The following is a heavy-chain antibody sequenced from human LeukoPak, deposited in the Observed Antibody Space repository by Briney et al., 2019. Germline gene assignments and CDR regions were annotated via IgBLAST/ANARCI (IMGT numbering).Heavy chain of an antibody. V-gene: IGHV4-61*02. D-gene: IGHD6-19*01. CDR1: GGSISSGSYY. J-gene: IGHJ3*02. CDR3: ARGLQWLANYDAFDI. Sequence: SQTLSLTCTVSGGSISSGSYYWSWIRQPAGKGLEWIGRIYTSGGTNYNPSLKSRVTISVDTSKNQFSLKLSSVTAADTAVYYCARGLQWLANYDAFDIWGQGTMVTVSS. CDR2: IYTSGGT.